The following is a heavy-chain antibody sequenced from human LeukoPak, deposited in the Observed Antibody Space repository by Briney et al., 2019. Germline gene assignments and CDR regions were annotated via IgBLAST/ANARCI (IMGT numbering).Heavy chain of an antibody. CDR1: GFTFSSYE. CDR2: IYSGGST. CDR3: ARDLAGHNSFDY. Sequence: GGSLRLSCGASGFTFSSYEMNWVRQAPGKGLEWVSSIYSGGSTYYTDSVKGRFTISRDNSKNTLYLQMNSLRAEDTAVYYCARDLAGHNSFDYWGQGTLVTVSS. V-gene: IGHV3-66*01. D-gene: IGHD6-19*01. J-gene: IGHJ4*02.